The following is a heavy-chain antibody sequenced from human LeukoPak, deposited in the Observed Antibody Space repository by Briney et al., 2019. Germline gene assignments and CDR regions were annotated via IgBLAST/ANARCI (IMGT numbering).Heavy chain of an antibody. D-gene: IGHD4-23*01. V-gene: IGHV3-11*01. J-gene: IGHJ4*02. Sequence: GGSLRLSCVASGFPFRDYYFSWVRQAPGQGLEWLSFISASGNIIHYEDSVKGRFTISRDDAKNSVFLQMDSLRTEDTALYYCARHTVITPFDSWGQGTLVTVSS. CDR1: GFPFRDYY. CDR3: ARHTVITPFDS. CDR2: ISASGNII.